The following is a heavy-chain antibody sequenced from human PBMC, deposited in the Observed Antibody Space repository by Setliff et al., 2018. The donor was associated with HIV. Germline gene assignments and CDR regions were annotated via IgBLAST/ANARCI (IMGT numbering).Heavy chain of an antibody. Sequence: GGSLRLSCAASGFTFDYHVMYWVRQAPGKGLEWVSTISWDSDFIAYADSVKGRFTVARDNANNSLYLQMNSLRPEDSALYYCVREGSVGGRYYYMNLWGKGTTVTVSS. CDR2: ISWDSDFI. V-gene: IGHV3-9*01. CDR3: VREGSVGGRYYYMNL. J-gene: IGHJ6*03. D-gene: IGHD6-19*01. CDR1: GFTFDYHV.